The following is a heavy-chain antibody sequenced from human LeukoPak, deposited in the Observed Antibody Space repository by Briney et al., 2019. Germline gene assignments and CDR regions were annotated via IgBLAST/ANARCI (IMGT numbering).Heavy chain of an antibody. CDR1: GGSISSYY. Sequence: MTSETLYLTCTVSGGSISSYYWSWIRQPPGKGLEWIGYIYYSGSTNYNPSLKSRVTISVDTSKNQFSLKLSSVTAADTAVYYCARDPIVVVPAATGLRYYYYGMDVWGQGTTVTVSS. CDR2: IYYSGST. J-gene: IGHJ6*02. D-gene: IGHD2-2*01. V-gene: IGHV4-59*01. CDR3: ARDPIVVVPAATGLRYYYYGMDV.